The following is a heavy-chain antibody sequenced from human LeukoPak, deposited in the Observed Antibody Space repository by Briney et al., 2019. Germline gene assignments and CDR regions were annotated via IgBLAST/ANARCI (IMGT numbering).Heavy chain of an antibody. CDR1: GFTFSSYG. J-gene: IGHJ4*02. CDR3: AKDLHPMGAIFGVVTGPGV. Sequence: GGSLRLSCAASGFTFSSYGMHWVRQAPGKGLEWVAFIRYDGSNKYYADSVKGRFTISRDNSKNTLYLQMNSLRAEDTAVYYCAKDLHPMGAIFGVVTGPGVWGQGTLVTVSS. D-gene: IGHD3-3*01. CDR2: IRYDGSNK. V-gene: IGHV3-30*02.